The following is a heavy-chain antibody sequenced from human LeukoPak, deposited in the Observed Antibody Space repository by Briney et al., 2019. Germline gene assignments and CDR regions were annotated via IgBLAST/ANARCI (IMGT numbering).Heavy chain of an antibody. J-gene: IGHJ6*02. CDR2: ISSSSSYI. CDR3: ARDFDGSVVVITTNYYYYGMDV. Sequence: GGSLRLSCAASGFTFSSYSMNWVRQAPGKGLEWVSSISSSSSYIYYADSVRGRFTISGDNGKNSLYLQMNSLRAEDTAVYYCARDFDGSVVVITTNYYYYGMDVWGQGTTAAVSS. CDR1: GFTFSSYS. D-gene: IGHD3-22*01. V-gene: IGHV3-21*01.